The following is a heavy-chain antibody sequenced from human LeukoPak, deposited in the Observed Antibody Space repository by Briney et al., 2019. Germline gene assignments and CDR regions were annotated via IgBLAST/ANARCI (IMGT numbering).Heavy chain of an antibody. J-gene: IGHJ4*02. Sequence: GASVKVSCKASGYTFTGYYMHWVRQAPGQGLEWMGWINPNSGGTNYAQKLQGRVTMTRDTSISTAYMELSRLRSDDTAVYYCARPSLYYYEMGRGFDYWGQGTLVTVSS. CDR2: INPNSGGT. CDR1: GYTFTGYY. CDR3: ARPSLYYYEMGRGFDY. V-gene: IGHV1-2*02. D-gene: IGHD3-22*01.